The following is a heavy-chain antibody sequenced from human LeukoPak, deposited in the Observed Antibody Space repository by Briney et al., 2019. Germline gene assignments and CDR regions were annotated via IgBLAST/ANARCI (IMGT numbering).Heavy chain of an antibody. Sequence: ASVKVSCKPSGGTFSSYAISWVRQAPGQGLEWMGGIIPIFGTANYAQKLQGRVTITADKSTSTAYMELSSLRSEDTAVYCCALADIVVVPVAMPHYGMDVWGKGTTVTVSS. CDR2: IIPIFGTA. V-gene: IGHV1-69*06. CDR3: ALADIVVVPVAMPHYGMDV. CDR1: GGTFSSYA. J-gene: IGHJ6*04. D-gene: IGHD2-2*01.